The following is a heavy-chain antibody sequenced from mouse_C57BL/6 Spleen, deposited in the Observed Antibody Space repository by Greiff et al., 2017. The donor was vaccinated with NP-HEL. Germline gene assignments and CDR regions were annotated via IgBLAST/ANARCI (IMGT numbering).Heavy chain of an antibody. CDR3: ARSGPYYYGSSYGYWYFDV. Sequence: VQLQQSGAELVKPGASVKISCKASGYTFTDYYINWVKQRPGQGLEWIGKIGPGSGSTYYNEKFKGKATLTADKSSSTAYMQLSSLTSEDSAVYFCARSGPYYYGSSYGYWYFDVWGTGTTVTVSS. J-gene: IGHJ1*03. CDR1: GYTFTDYY. CDR2: IGPGSGST. V-gene: IGHV1-77*01. D-gene: IGHD1-1*01.